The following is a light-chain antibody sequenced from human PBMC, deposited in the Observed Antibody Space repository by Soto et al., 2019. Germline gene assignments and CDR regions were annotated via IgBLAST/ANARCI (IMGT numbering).Light chain of an antibody. Sequence: QSALTQPASVSGSPGQSITISCTGTSSDVGGYNYVAWYQQHPGKVPRLMIYDVSNRPSGVSNRFSGSKSGNTASLTISGLQAEDEADYYCSSHTSSSTSYVFGTGTKLTVL. V-gene: IGLV2-14*03. J-gene: IGLJ1*01. CDR3: SSHTSSSTSYV. CDR1: SSDVGGYNY. CDR2: DVS.